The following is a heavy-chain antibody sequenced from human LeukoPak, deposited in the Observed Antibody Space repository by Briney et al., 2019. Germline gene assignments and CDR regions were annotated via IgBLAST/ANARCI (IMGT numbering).Heavy chain of an antibody. D-gene: IGHD3-9*01. J-gene: IGHJ4*02. CDR2: INHSGST. V-gene: IGHV4-34*01. CDR1: SGSFSGYY. Sequence: SETLSLTCAVDSGSFSGYYWSWIRQPPGKGLEWIGEINHSGSTNYNPSLKSRVTISVDTSKNQFSLKLSSVTTADTAVYYCARVRYFDWLFKTFDYWGQGTLVAVSS. CDR3: ARVRYFDWLFKTFDY.